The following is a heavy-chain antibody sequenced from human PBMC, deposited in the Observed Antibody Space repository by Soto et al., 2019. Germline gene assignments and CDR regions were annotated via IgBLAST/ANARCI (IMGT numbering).Heavy chain of an antibody. CDR1: GGTFSSYA. Sequence: QVQLVQSGAEVKKPGSSVKVSCKASGGTFSSYAISWVRQAPGQGLEWMGGIIPIFGTANYAQEFQGRATITADESPRTXYXQLSSLRSEDTAVYYCARESRYCSGGSCYFLPGIDYWGQGTLVTVSS. J-gene: IGHJ4*02. CDR2: IIPIFGTA. V-gene: IGHV1-69*12. D-gene: IGHD2-15*01. CDR3: ARESRYCSGGSCYFLPGIDY.